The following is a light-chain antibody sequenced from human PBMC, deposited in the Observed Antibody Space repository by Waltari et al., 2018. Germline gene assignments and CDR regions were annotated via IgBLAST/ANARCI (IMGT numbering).Light chain of an antibody. Sequence: QSVLTQPPSASGTPGQRVTISCSGSSSNIGSTHVYWYQQLPGTAPKLLIYRNNQRPSGVPDRFSGSKSGTSASLAISGLRSEDEADYYCAAWDDSLSGYVFGTGTKVTVL. J-gene: IGLJ1*01. V-gene: IGLV1-47*01. CDR2: RNN. CDR3: AAWDDSLSGYV. CDR1: SSNIGSTH.